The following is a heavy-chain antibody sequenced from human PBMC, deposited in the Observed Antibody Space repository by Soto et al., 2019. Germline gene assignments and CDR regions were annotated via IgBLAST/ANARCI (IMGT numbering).Heavy chain of an antibody. CDR2: ISSSSSYI. CDR3: ARARGDIVATTHNDAFDI. D-gene: IGHD5-12*01. V-gene: IGHV3-21*01. J-gene: IGHJ3*02. Sequence: GGSLRLSCAASGFTFSSYSMNWVRQAPGKGLEWVSSISSSSSYIYYADSVKGRFTISRDNAKNSLYLQMNSLRAEDTAVYYCARARGDIVATTHNDAFDIWGQGTMVTVS. CDR1: GFTFSSYS.